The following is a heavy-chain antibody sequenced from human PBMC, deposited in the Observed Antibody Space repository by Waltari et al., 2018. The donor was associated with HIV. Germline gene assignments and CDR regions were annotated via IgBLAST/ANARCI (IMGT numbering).Heavy chain of an antibody. CDR1: GYIVPRYD. CDR3: ARSLACPDCYSEMDS. CDR2: VNPNSGNT. V-gene: IGHV1-8*01. Sequence: VQLVQSGAAMKEPGASVQDSCEDSGYIVPRYDRTWVRQAPGHGPEWRGWVNPNSGNTCYAQNVQGRVTMTMNTPTSTAYMELSNLKSEDTAVYDCARSLACPDCYSEMDSWGQGTLITVSS. J-gene: IGHJ4*02. D-gene: IGHD2-21*02.